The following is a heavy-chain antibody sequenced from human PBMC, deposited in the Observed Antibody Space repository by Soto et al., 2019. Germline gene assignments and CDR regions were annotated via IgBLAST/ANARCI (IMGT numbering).Heavy chain of an antibody. CDR3: ARPGGRSSWYGYYGMDV. D-gene: IGHD6-13*01. J-gene: IGHJ6*02. CDR2: IYYSGST. V-gene: IGHV4-39*01. CDR1: GGSISSSSYY. Sequence: PSETLSLTCTVSGGSISSSSYYWGWIRQPPGKGLEWIGSIYYSGSTYYNPSLKSRVTISVDTSKNQFSLKLSSVTAADTAVYYCARPGGRSSWYGYYGMDVWGQGTTVTVSS.